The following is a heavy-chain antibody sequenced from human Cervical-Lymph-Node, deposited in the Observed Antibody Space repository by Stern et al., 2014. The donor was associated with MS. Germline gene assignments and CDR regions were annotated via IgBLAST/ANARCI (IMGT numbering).Heavy chain of an antibody. V-gene: IGHV3-66*01. CDR2: IYAGSIT. CDR1: GLSVSANY. Sequence: VQLVESGGDLVQPGGSLRLSCAASGLSVSANYMTWVRQAPGKGLEWVSLIYAGSITHYAASVRGRFTISRDTSKNTLYLQMDNLRVEDTAMYYCTREMAARRFDPWGQGTLVIVSS. CDR3: TREMAARRFDP. J-gene: IGHJ5*02. D-gene: IGHD6-6*01.